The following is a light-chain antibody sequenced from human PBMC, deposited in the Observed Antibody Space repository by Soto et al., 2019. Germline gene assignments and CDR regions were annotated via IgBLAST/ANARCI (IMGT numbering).Light chain of an antibody. Sequence: DIQMTQSPSSLSASVGDRITXXXRASQDISNYLAWYXQKPGXXPXXLIYSASTLQSGVPSRFSGSGSGTDFTLTISSLQPEDVATDFCQKYNSALTFGQGTRLEI. CDR3: QKYNSALT. CDR1: QDISNY. V-gene: IGKV1-27*01. CDR2: SAS. J-gene: IGKJ5*01.